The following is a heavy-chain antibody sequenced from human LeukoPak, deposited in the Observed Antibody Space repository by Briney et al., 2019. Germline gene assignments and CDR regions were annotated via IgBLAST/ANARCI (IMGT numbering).Heavy chain of an antibody. Sequence: SGPTLVKPTQTLTLTCTFSGFSLTTSGVGVGWIRQPPGKALEWLALIYWDDDERYSPSLKSRLTITKDTSKNQVVLTMTNMDPVDTATYYCAHRPAYQTGGGAFDIWGQGAMVTVSS. CDR3: AHRPAYQTGGGAFDI. V-gene: IGHV2-5*02. CDR1: GFSLTTSGVG. CDR2: IYWDDDE. J-gene: IGHJ3*02. D-gene: IGHD2-8*02.